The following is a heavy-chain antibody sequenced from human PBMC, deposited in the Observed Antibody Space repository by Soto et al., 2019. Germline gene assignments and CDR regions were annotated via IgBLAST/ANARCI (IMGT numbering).Heavy chain of an antibody. CDR3: AKDLHWYGMDV. J-gene: IGHJ6*02. V-gene: IGHV3-23*01. CDR2: IRGGGDNI. Sequence: EMQLLESGGGLVQPGGSLRLSCVASGFTFSNYFMEWVRQVTGKGLEWVSVIRGGGDNIQYGESVRGRFTISRDNSKNTLYLQMNSLRGDDTAVYYCAKDLHWYGMDVWGQGTTVTVSS. CDR1: GFTFSNYF. D-gene: IGHD1-1*01.